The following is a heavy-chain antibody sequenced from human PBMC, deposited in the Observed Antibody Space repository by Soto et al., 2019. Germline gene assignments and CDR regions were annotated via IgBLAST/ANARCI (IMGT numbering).Heavy chain of an antibody. Sequence: GSLRLSCAASAVTFSRYPMHWVRQAPGKGLEWVALISYDGSNEYYADSVKCRLISTRDKVKHSLYRQMNSLRGEDRVVNYCARVHDDGVSKRLGPWGPGSLVTV. V-gene: IGHV3-30-3*01. CDR1: AVTFSRYP. J-gene: IGHJ1*01. CDR3: ARVHDDGVSKRLGP. CDR2: ISYDGSNE. D-gene: IGHD1-1*01.